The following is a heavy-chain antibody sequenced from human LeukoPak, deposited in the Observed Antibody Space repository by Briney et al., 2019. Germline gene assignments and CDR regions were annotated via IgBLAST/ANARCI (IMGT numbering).Heavy chain of an antibody. V-gene: IGHV3-33*01. CDR1: GFPFSSHG. D-gene: IGHD6-19*01. Sequence: PGRSLRLSCEASGFPFSSHGMHWVRQAPGKGLEWVAFIWYDGSDNYYAESVKGRFTISRDNSKNKLYLQMNSLRAEDTAAYYCARDFAAYGSGIFQHWGQGTLVTVSS. CDR3: ARDFAAYGSGIFQH. CDR2: IWYDGSDN. J-gene: IGHJ1*01.